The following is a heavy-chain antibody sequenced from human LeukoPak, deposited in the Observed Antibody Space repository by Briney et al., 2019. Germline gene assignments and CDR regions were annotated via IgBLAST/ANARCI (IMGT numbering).Heavy chain of an antibody. V-gene: IGHV3-48*02. CDR1: GFTFSKHG. J-gene: IGHJ4*02. D-gene: IGHD4-23*01. Sequence: GGSLRLSCAASGFTFSKHGMTWVRQAPGKGLEWVSFISGNAGTTYYADSVKGRFTVSRDNAKNSLYLQMNSLRDEDTAVYYCARNPGGIGDYWGQGTLVTVSS. CDR2: ISGNAGTT. CDR3: ARNPGGIGDY.